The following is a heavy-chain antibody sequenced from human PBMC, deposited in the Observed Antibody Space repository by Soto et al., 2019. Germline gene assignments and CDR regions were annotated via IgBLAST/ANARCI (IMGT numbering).Heavy chain of an antibody. V-gene: IGHV1-18*01. D-gene: IGHD5-18*01. CDR1: GYTFTRYG. J-gene: IGHJ4*02. Sequence: GASVKVSCKASGYTFTRYGISWVRQAPGQGLEWMGWISAYNGNTNYAQKLQGRVTMTTDTSTSTAYMELRSLRSDDTAVYYCAREHRSMSDTAMALWGQGTLVTVSS. CDR3: AREHRSMSDTAMAL. CDR2: ISAYNGNT.